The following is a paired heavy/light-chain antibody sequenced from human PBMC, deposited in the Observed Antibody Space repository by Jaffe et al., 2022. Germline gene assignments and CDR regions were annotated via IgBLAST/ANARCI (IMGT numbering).Heavy chain of an antibody. Sequence: QVQLVQSGAEVRKPGSSVKVSCKTSGDTFNTYTISWVRQAPGQGLEWVGGIILMSGTPNYAQQFQGRVTITADESTNTAYVDLRSLTSEDTAVYYCARSPPYCSTVSCYARMHDWGQGTLVTVSS. J-gene: IGHJ4*02. CDR1: GDTFNTYT. V-gene: IGHV1-69*01. D-gene: IGHD2-2*01. CDR2: IILMSGTP. CDR3: ARSPPYCSTVSCYARMHD.
Light chain of an antibody. CDR1: QTINTW. J-gene: IGKJ4*01. CDR2: KAS. CDR3: LQYNSYSPELT. V-gene: IGKV1-5*03. Sequence: IQMTQSPSTLSASIGDRVIITCRASQTINTWLAWYQQKPGKAPKLLIYKASRSESGVPSRFSGSGSGTEFTLTISSLQPDDFATYYCLQYNSYSPELTFGGGTKVAIK.